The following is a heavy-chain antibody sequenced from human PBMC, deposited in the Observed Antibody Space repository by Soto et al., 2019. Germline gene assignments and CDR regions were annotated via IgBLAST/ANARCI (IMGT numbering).Heavy chain of an antibody. D-gene: IGHD6-13*01. CDR2: IYYSGST. CDR3: AGLRTAEDGTADWLDY. V-gene: IGHV4-59*08. J-gene: IGHJ4*02. Sequence: SETLSLTCTVSGGTISSWYWSWIRQPPGKGLEWIGYIYYSGSTNCNPSLKSRVTILVETSKKQFSLNLSSVTAADTALYYCAGLRTAEDGTADWLDYWGQGTLVTVSS. CDR1: GGTISSWY.